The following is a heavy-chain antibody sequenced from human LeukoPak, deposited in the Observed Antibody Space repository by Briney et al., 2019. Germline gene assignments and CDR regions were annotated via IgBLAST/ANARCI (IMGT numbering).Heavy chain of an antibody. V-gene: IGHV4-38-2*01. CDR1: GYSISSGYY. CDR3: ARGIKVDY. Sequence: ASETLSLTCAVSGYSISSGYYGAGTRTPPGKGLEWIGSIYHSGSTYYNPSLKSRVTISVDTSKNQFSLKLSSVTAADTAVYYCARGIKVDYWGQGTLVTVPS. CDR2: IYHSGST. J-gene: IGHJ4*02. D-gene: IGHD1-14*01.